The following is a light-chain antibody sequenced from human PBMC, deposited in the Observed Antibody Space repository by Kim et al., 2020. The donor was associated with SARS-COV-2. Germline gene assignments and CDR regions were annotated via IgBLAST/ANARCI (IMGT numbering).Light chain of an antibody. Sequence: EIVLTQSPATLSLSPGERATLSCRASQSVSSYLAWYQQKPGQAPRLLIYDTSNRATGIPARFSGSGSGTDFTLTISSLEPDDFAVYYCQQRGKWPLTFGGGTKLEI. CDR1: QSVSSY. CDR3: QQRGKWPLT. V-gene: IGKV3-11*01. J-gene: IGKJ4*01. CDR2: DTS.